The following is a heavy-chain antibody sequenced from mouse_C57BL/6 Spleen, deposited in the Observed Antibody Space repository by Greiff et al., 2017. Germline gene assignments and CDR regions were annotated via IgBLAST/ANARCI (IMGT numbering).Heavy chain of an antibody. CDR3: AKGGTTVVEPWFAY. Sequence: QVQLQQSGPELVKPGASVKISCKASGYAFSSSWMNWVKQRPGKGLEWIGRIYPGDGDTNYNGKFKGKATLTADKSSSTAYMQLSSLTSEDSAVYFCAKGGTTVVEPWFAYWGQGTLVTVSA. V-gene: IGHV1-82*01. CDR1: GYAFSSSW. CDR2: IYPGDGDT. D-gene: IGHD1-1*01. J-gene: IGHJ3*01.